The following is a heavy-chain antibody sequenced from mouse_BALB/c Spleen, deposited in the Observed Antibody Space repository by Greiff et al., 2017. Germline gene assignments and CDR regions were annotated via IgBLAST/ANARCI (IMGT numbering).Heavy chain of an antibody. CDR2: ISSGSSTI. J-gene: IGHJ2*01. CDR1: GFTFSSFG. V-gene: IGHV5-17*02. Sequence: EVMLVESGGGLVQPGGSRKLSCAASGFTFSSFGMHWVRQAPEKGLEWVAYISSGSSTIYYADTVKGRFTISRDNPKNTLFLQMTSLRSEDTAMYYCARSTDFDYWGQGTTLTVSS. D-gene: IGHD1-1*01. CDR3: ARSTDFDY.